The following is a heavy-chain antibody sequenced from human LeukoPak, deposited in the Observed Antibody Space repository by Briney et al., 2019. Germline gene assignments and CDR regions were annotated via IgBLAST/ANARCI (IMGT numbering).Heavy chain of an antibody. CDR1: GYSICRGYY. V-gene: IGHV4-38-2*02. J-gene: IGHJ5*02. D-gene: IGHD6-13*01. Sequence: PSETLSLTCTVSGYSICRGYYWGWIRQPPGKGLEWIGSIYHSGRTYYNPSLKSRVTISVDTSKNQFSLKLSSVTAADTAVYYCAREGDSSSVGWFDPWGQGTLVTVSS. CDR3: AREGDSSSVGWFDP. CDR2: IYHSGRT.